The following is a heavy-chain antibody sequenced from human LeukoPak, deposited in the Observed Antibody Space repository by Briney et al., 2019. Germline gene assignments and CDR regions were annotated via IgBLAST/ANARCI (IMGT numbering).Heavy chain of an antibody. Sequence: ASVKVSCKASGYIFTNYYMHWVRQAPGQGLEWMGIINPSGGSTSYAQKFQGRVTMTRDTSTSTVYMELSSLRSEDTAVYYCARASIGWKRSTYNWFDPWGQGTLVTVSS. V-gene: IGHV1-46*01. J-gene: IGHJ5*02. CDR3: ARASIGWKRSTYNWFDP. CDR1: GYIFTNYY. D-gene: IGHD1-1*01. CDR2: INPSGGST.